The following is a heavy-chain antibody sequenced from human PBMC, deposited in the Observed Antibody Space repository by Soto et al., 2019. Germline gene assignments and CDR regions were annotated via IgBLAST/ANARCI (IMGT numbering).Heavy chain of an antibody. D-gene: IGHD3-3*01. CDR2: IIPILGIA. V-gene: IGHV1-69*02. CDR3: ARGGFAIFGEVTNWFDP. Sequence: QVQLVQSGAEVKKPGSSVKVSCKASGGTFSSYTISWVRQAPGQGLEWMGRIIPILGIANYAQKFQGRVTITADKSTSTAYMELSSLRSEDTAVYYCARGGFAIFGEVTNWFDPWGQGTLVTVSS. J-gene: IGHJ5*02. CDR1: GGTFSSYT.